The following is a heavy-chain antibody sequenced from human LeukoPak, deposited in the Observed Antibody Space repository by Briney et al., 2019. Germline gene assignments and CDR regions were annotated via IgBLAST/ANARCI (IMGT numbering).Heavy chain of an antibody. CDR2: IKQDGSEK. D-gene: IGHD1-26*01. J-gene: IGHJ3*02. CDR1: GFTFSGYW. Sequence: GGSLRLSCAASGFTFSGYWMTWVRQAPGKGLEWVANIKQDGSEKYYVDSVKGRFTISRDNAKNSLYLQMNSLRAEDTAIYYCASGGYYDAFDIWGQGTMVTVSS. V-gene: IGHV3-7*01. CDR3: ASGGYYDAFDI.